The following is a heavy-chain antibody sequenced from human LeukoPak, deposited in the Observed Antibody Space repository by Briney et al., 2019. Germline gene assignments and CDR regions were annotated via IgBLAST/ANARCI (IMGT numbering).Heavy chain of an antibody. Sequence: ASVKVSCKASGGTFSSYAISWVRQAPGQGLEWMGGIIPIFGTANYAQKFQGRVTITTDESTSTAYMELSSLRSEDTAVYYCARVGEDTAMGYTLDYWGQGTLVTVSS. CDR2: IIPIFGTA. J-gene: IGHJ4*02. D-gene: IGHD5-18*01. V-gene: IGHV1-69*05. CDR3: ARVGEDTAMGYTLDY. CDR1: GGTFSSYA.